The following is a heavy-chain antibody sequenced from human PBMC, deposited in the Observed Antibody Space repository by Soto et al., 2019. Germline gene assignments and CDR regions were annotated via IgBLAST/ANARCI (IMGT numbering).Heavy chain of an antibody. V-gene: IGHV4-30-4*01. CDR1: GGSISSGDYY. D-gene: IGHD3-3*01. CDR2: IYYSGST. Sequence: SETLSLTCTVSGGSISSGDYYWSWIRQPPGKGLEWIGYIYYSGSTYYNPSLKSRVTISVDTSKNQFSLKLSSVTAADTAVYYCTRAPGYDFWSGYYVDWFDPWGQGTLVTVPS. CDR3: TRAPGYDFWSGYYVDWFDP. J-gene: IGHJ5*02.